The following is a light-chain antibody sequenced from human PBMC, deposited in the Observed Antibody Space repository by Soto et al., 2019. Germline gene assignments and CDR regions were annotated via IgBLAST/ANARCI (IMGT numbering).Light chain of an antibody. CDR3: CSYAGSYPHVV. J-gene: IGLJ2*01. V-gene: IGLV2-11*01. CDR2: DVS. Sequence: QSALTQPRSVSGSPGQSVTISCTGTSSDVGGYNYVSWYQQHPGKAPKLMIYDVSKRPSGVPDRFSGSKSGNTASLTISGLQAEDEADYYCCSYAGSYPHVVFGGGPQLTVL. CDR1: SSDVGGYNY.